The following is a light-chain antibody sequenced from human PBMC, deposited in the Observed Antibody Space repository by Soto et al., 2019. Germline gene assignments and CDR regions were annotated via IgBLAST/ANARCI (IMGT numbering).Light chain of an antibody. CDR2: DAS. Sequence: EIVLTQSPATLSLSPGERATLSCRASQSVGIYLAWYQHKPGQAPRLLMYDASKRVNGIHARFSGSWSGTDSTFTISSLDPEDFAVYYCHQRSSSSTFGQGTNLEI. J-gene: IGKJ2*01. CDR1: QSVGIY. V-gene: IGKV3-11*01. CDR3: HQRSSSST.